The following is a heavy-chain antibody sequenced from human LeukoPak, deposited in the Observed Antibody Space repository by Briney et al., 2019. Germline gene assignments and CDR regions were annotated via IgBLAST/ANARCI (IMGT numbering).Heavy chain of an antibody. D-gene: IGHD6-19*01. CDR2: IGGNGGRT. Sequence: GGSLRLSCAASGFTFSSHGMTWVRQSPAKGLEWVSGIGGNGGRTYYADSVRGRFTISNDNSKNTLYLQMNSLRGEDTAIYYCARAQWLASIYRYFDLWGRGTLVTASS. J-gene: IGHJ2*01. CDR1: GFTFSSHG. V-gene: IGHV3-23*01. CDR3: ARAQWLASIYRYFDL.